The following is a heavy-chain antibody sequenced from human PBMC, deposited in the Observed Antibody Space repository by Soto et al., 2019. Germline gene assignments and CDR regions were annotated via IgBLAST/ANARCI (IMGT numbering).Heavy chain of an antibody. Sequence: GGSLRLSCAASGFAFSSCSMHWVRQAPGKGLEWVAVISYEGSNRYYADSVKGRFTISRDNSKNTVYLQINSLRADETAVYYCARDRDYYDSGPPYGMDVWGQGTTVTVSS. CDR1: GFAFSSCS. V-gene: IGHV3-30-3*01. CDR3: ARDRDYYDSGPPYGMDV. CDR2: ISYEGSNR. D-gene: IGHD3-10*01. J-gene: IGHJ6*02.